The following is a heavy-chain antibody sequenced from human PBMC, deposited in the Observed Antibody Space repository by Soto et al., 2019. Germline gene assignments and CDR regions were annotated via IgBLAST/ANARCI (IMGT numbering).Heavy chain of an antibody. CDR1: GGSFRGYY. CDR2: INHSGST. J-gene: IGHJ4*02. D-gene: IGHD3-3*01. CDR3: ARGADFWSGYPFDY. Sequence: SETLSLTCAVYGGSFRGYYWTWIRQPPGKGLEWIGEINHSGSTKYNPSLKSRVTISVDTSTNQFSLKLSSVTAADTAVYYCARGADFWSGYPFDYWGQGTLVTVS. V-gene: IGHV4-34*01.